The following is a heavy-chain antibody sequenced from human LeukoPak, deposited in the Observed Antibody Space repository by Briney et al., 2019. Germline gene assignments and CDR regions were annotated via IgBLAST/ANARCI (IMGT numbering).Heavy chain of an antibody. D-gene: IGHD1-26*01. V-gene: IGHV3-23*01. CDR2: ISGSGGST. CDR1: GFTFSSYA. Sequence: TGGSLRLSCAASGFTFSSYAMSWVRQAPGKGLEWVSAISGSGGSTYYADSVKGRFTISRDNSKNTLYLQMNSLRAEDTAVYYCAKTPTAIGEWELLSWGQGTLVTVSS. J-gene: IGHJ5*02. CDR3: AKTPTAIGEWELLS.